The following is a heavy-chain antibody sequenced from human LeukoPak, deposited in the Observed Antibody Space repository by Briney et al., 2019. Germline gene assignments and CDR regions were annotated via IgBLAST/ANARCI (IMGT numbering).Heavy chain of an antibody. D-gene: IGHD3-22*01. CDR1: GFTFSSYG. CDR2: ISYDGSNK. V-gene: IGHV3-30*18. Sequence: GGSLRLSCAASGFTFSSYGMHWVRQAPGKGLEWVAVISYDGSNKYYADSVKGRFTISRDNSKNTLYLQMNSLRAEDTAVCYCAKDEYYDSSGFGYWGQGTLVTVSS. J-gene: IGHJ4*02. CDR3: AKDEYYDSSGFGY.